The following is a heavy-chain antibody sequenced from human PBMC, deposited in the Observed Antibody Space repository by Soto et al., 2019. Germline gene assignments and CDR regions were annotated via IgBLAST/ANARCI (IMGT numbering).Heavy chain of an antibody. CDR2: ISYDGSNK. CDR1: GFTFSSYG. Sequence: QVQLVESGGGVVQPGRSRRLSCAASGFTFSSYGMHWVRQAPGKGLEWVAVISYDGSNKYYADSVKGRFTISRDNSKNTLYLQMNRLRAEDTAVYYCAKDLGLLNQASNYYYYYYGMDVWGQGTTVTVSS. CDR3: AKDLGLLNQASNYYYYYYGMDV. D-gene: IGHD3-16*01. V-gene: IGHV3-30*18. J-gene: IGHJ6*02.